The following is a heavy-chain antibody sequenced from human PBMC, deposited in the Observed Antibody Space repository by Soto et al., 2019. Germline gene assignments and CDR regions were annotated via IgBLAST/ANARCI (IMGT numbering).Heavy chain of an antibody. CDR1: GFTFSSAW. CDR2: IKSKTDGGTT. D-gene: IGHD6-13*01. CDR3: TTDWSASSSWYGY. V-gene: IGHV3-15*01. J-gene: IGHJ4*02. Sequence: EVQLVESGGGLVKPGGSLRLSCAASGFTFSSAWMSWVRQAPGEGLEWVGRIKSKTDGGTTDYAAPVKGRFTISRDDSKNTLYLQMNSLKTEDTAVYYCTTDWSASSSWYGYWGQGTLVTVSS.